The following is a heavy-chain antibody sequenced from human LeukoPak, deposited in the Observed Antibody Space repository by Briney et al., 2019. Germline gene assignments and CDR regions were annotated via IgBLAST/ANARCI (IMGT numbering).Heavy chain of an antibody. J-gene: IGHJ4*02. CDR2: ISGSTSYI. Sequence: GGSLRLSCAASGFTFSSFGMSWVRQAPGKGLEWVSSISGSTSYIYYADSLKGRFTISRDNAKNSLYLQMNSLRAEDTAVYYCARAYCSSTTCPVDFWGQGTLVTVSS. CDR3: ARAYCSSTTCPVDF. CDR1: GFTFSSFG. V-gene: IGHV3-21*01. D-gene: IGHD2-2*01.